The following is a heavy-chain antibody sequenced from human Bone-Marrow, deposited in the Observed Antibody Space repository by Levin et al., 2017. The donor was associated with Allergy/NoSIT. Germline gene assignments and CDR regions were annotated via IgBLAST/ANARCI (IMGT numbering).Heavy chain of an antibody. J-gene: IGHJ6*02. CDR3: ARVEGGSHYYFYYALDV. Sequence: GGSLRLSCAASGFSFSTYWMTWVRQAPGKGLEWVAHINPYGIDVFYVESVKGRFTISRDNAKNSLYLQMNSLRAEDTAVYYCARVEGGSHYYFYYALDVWGQGTAVTVSS. CDR2: INPYGIDV. CDR1: GFSFSTYW. D-gene: IGHD1-26*01. V-gene: IGHV3-7*01.